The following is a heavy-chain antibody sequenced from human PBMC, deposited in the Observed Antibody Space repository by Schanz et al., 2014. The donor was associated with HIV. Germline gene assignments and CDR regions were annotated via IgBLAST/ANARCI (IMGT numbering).Heavy chain of an antibody. D-gene: IGHD3-22*01. V-gene: IGHV1-69*01. CDR2: TLRIFGSA. CDR3: AGSSEYSSGWYVL. Sequence: QVQLVQSGAEVTKPGASVKVSCQASGGTLSNYGISWVRQPPGQGLEWMGGTLRIFGSANYAPKFQDKVTITADESTSTAYMELSSLTSDDTAVYFCAGSSEYSSGWYVLWGQGTLVTVSS. CDR1: GGTLSNYG. J-gene: IGHJ5*02.